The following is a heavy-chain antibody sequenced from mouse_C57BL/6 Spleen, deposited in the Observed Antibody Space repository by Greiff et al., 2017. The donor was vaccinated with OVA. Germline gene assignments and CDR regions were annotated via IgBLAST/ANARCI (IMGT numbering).Heavy chain of an antibody. V-gene: IGHV5-17*01. Sequence: EVKLVESGGGLVKPGGSLKLSCAASGFTFSDYGMHWVRQAPEKGLEWVAYISSGSSTIYYADTVKGRFTISRDNAKNTLFLQMTSLRSEDTAMYYCARQDYGSSYDYFDYWGQGTTLTVSS. D-gene: IGHD1-1*01. J-gene: IGHJ2*01. CDR3: ARQDYGSSYDYFDY. CDR2: ISSGSSTI. CDR1: GFTFSDYG.